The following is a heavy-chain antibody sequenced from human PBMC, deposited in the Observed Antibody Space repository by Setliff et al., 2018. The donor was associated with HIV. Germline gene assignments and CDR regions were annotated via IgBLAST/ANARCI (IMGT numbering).Heavy chain of an antibody. J-gene: IGHJ3*02. Sequence: ASVKVSCKISGFTLNELSIQWVRQAPAKGLEWMGGFDPEAGEIIYAQKFQGRVTMTRDTSTSTVYMELSSLRSEDTAVYYCASAGAWQRNALDIWGQGTMVTVSS. CDR1: GFTLNELS. D-gene: IGHD5-12*01. CDR2: FDPEAGEI. CDR3: ASAGAWQRNALDI. V-gene: IGHV1-24*01.